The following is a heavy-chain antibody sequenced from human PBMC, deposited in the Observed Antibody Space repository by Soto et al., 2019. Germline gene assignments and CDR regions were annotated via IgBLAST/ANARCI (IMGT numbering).Heavy chain of an antibody. V-gene: IGHV4-59*01. Sequence: PSLTCTVSGGSISSYYWSWIRQPPGKGLEWIGYIYYSGSTNYNPSLKSRVTISVDTSKNQFSLKLSSVTAADTAVYYCARDRLDYGDYEGYYGMDVWGQGTKVTVSS. D-gene: IGHD4-17*01. CDR1: GGSISSYY. CDR2: IYYSGST. CDR3: ARDRLDYGDYEGYYGMDV. J-gene: IGHJ6*02.